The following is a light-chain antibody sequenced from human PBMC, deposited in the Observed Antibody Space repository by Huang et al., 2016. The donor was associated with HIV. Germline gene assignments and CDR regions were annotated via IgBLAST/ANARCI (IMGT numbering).Light chain of an antibody. J-gene: IGKJ1*01. V-gene: IGKV1-39*01. CDR2: AAS. Sequence: DIQMTQSPSSLSASVGDRVTITCRASQSISRDLNWYQQKPGKAPKLLIYAASSLQSGGPSRFSGSGSGTDFTLTISSLQPEDFATYYCQQSYSTPPWTFGQGTKVEIK. CDR3: QQSYSTPPWT. CDR1: QSISRD.